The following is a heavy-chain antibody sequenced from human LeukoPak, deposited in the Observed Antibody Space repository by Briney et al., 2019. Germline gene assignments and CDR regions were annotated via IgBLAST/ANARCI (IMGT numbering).Heavy chain of an antibody. D-gene: IGHD3-3*01. V-gene: IGHV3-7*01. CDR1: GFTFSSYW. CDR3: ARDRYYDFWSGYLPESYYGMDV. Sequence: GGSLRLSCAASGFTFSSYWMSWVRQAPGKGLEWVANIKQDGSEKYYVDSVKGRFTISRDNAKNSLYLQMNSLRAEDTAVYYCARDRYYDFWSGYLPESYYGMDVWGQGTTVTVSS. J-gene: IGHJ6*02. CDR2: IKQDGSEK.